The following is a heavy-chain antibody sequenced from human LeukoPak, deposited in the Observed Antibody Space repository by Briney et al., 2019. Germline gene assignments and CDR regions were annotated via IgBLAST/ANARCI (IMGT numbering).Heavy chain of an antibody. V-gene: IGHV1-69*13. J-gene: IGHJ3*02. Sequence: ASVKVSCKASGGTFISYAISWVRQAPGQGLEWMGGIIPIFGTANYAQKLQGRVTITADESTSTAYMELSSLRSEDTAVYYCATYIAVALYDAFDIWGQGTMVTVSS. D-gene: IGHD6-19*01. CDR2: IIPIFGTA. CDR3: ATYIAVALYDAFDI. CDR1: GGTFISYA.